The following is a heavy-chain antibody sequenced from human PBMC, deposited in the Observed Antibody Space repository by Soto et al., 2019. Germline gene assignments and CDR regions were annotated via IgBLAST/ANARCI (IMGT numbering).Heavy chain of an antibody. CDR2: ISAYNGNT. D-gene: IGHD5-18*01. CDR3: ARLMDTAMVSGIDY. CDR1: GYTFTSYG. Sequence: ASVKVSFKASGYTFTSYGISWVRQAPGQGLEWMGWISAYNGNTNYAQKLQGRVTMTTDTSTSTAYMELRSLRSDDTAVYYCARLMDTAMVSGIDYWGQGTLVTVSS. J-gene: IGHJ4*02. V-gene: IGHV1-18*04.